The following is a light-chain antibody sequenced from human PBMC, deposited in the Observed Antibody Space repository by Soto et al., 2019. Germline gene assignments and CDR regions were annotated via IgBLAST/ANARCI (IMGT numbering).Light chain of an antibody. CDR3: QEYAAPPVT. Sequence: EMVLTQSPGTLSLSPGDGASISCGASQSVSNKYLARYQQKPGQAPRLLVYGASTRATGITDRFIGSGSGTDFILSVKRLEPEDFAVYDCQEYAAPPVTFSQGKRLE. V-gene: IGKV3-20*01. J-gene: IGKJ5*01. CDR1: QSVSNKY. CDR2: GAS.